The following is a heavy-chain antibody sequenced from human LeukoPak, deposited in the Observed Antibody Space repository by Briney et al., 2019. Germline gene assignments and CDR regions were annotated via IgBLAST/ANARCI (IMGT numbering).Heavy chain of an antibody. CDR2: IYYSGST. D-gene: IGHD5-24*01. Sequence: SETLSLTCTVSGGSISSYYWSRIRQPPGKGLEWIGYIYYSGSTNYNPSLKSRVTISVDTSKNQFSLKLSSVTAADTAVYYCARGKVEMATILGWFDPWGQGTLATVSS. CDR1: GGSISSYY. J-gene: IGHJ5*02. CDR3: ARGKVEMATILGWFDP. V-gene: IGHV4-59*01.